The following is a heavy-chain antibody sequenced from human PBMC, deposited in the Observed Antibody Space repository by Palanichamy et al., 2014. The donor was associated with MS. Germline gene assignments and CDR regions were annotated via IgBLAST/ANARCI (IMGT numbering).Heavy chain of an antibody. CDR2: INPSGGGT. Sequence: IHWVRQAPGQGLEWMGVINPSGGGTTYAQNFQGRVTMTRDTSTSTVYMDLSSLRSEDTAVYYCTRGAVDIDKDFRGLPDSWGQGILVTVSS. D-gene: IGHD5-12*01. CDR3: TRGAVDIDKDFRGLPDS. J-gene: IGHJ5*01. V-gene: IGHV1-46*03.